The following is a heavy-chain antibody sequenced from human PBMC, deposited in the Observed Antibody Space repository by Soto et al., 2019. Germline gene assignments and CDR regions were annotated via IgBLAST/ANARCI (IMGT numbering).Heavy chain of an antibody. CDR3: AKNGNIVVVPAAPDY. J-gene: IGHJ4*02. CDR2: ISGSGSST. D-gene: IGHD2-2*01. CDR1: GFTFSSYA. V-gene: IGHV3-23*01. Sequence: PGGSLRLSCAASGFTFSSYAMNLVRQAPGKGLEWVSGISGSGSSTYYADSVKGRFTISRDNSKNTLYLQMNSLRAEDTAVYYYAKNGNIVVVPAAPDYWGQGTLVTVSS.